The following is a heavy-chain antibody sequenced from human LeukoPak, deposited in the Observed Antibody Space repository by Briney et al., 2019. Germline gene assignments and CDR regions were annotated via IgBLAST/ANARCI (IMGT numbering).Heavy chain of an antibody. D-gene: IGHD3-3*01. CDR2: TFHRSKWYN. CDR3: TRETSLRYYHFWSGWVY. Sequence: SQTLSLTCAISGDSVSSNSAAWNWVRQSPSRGLEWLGRTFHRSKWYNDYAVFVKSRITINPDTSKNQFSLQLNSVTPEDTAVYYCTRETSLRYYHFWSGWVYWGQGTLVSVSS. V-gene: IGHV6-1*01. J-gene: IGHJ4*02. CDR1: GDSVSSNSAA.